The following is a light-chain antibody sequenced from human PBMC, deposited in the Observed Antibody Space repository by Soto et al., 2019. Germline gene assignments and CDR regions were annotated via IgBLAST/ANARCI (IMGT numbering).Light chain of an antibody. CDR1: QTVSSSD. CDR3: QQYGTSPRT. CDR2: GAS. J-gene: IGKJ2*01. Sequence: EIVLTQSPGTLSLSPGERATLSCGASQTVSSSDLAWYQQKPGQAPRLLIYGASSRATGIPDRFSGSGPGTDFTLTISRLEPEDFAVYYCQQYGTSPRTFGQGTKLEIK. V-gene: IGKV3-20*01.